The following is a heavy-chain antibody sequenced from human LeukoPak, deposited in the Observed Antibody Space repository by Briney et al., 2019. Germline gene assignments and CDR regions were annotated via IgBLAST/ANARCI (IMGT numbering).Heavy chain of an antibody. D-gene: IGHD3-10*01. CDR3: AKVMGVNYYGSGSPLGY. V-gene: IGHV3-23*01. CDR1: GFTFSSNG. CDR2: ISATGGTI. J-gene: IGHJ4*02. Sequence: PGGSLRLSCAASGFTFSSNGMNWVRQAPGKGLEWVSYISATGGTIYYADSVKGRFTISRDNSKNTLYLQMNSLRAEDTAVYYCAKVMGVNYYGSGSPLGYWGQGTLVTVSS.